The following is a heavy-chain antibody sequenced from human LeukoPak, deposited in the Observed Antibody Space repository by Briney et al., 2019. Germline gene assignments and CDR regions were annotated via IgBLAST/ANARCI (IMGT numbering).Heavy chain of an antibody. Sequence: ASVKVSCKVSGYTLTELSMHWVRQAPGKGLEWMGGFDPEDGETIYAQKFQGRVTMTEDASTDTAYMELSSLRSEDTAVYYCATQTGDLAAAILGAWFDPWGQGTLVTVSS. CDR2: FDPEDGET. CDR3: ATQTGDLAAAILGAWFDP. CDR1: GYTLTELS. J-gene: IGHJ5*02. D-gene: IGHD6-13*01. V-gene: IGHV1-24*01.